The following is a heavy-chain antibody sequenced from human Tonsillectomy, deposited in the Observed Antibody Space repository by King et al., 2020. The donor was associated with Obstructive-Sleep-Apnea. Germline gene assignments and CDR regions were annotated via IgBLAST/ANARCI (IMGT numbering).Heavy chain of an antibody. CDR2: ISSSSRTI. J-gene: IGHJ4*02. CDR1: GFTFSRYS. CDR3: ARDRYSYGLDY. Sequence: VQLVESGGGLVQPGGSLRLSCAASGFTFSRYSMTWVRQAPGKGLEWVSYISSSSRTIYYADSVKGRFAISRVNAKNSLYLQMNSLRAEDTAVYYCARDRYSYGLDYWGQGTQVTVSS. V-gene: IGHV3-48*04. D-gene: IGHD5-18*01.